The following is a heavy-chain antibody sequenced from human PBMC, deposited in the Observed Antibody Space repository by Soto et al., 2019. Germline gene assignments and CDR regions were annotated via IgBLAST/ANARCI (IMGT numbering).Heavy chain of an antibody. CDR2: INPSGGST. CDR1: GYTFTSYY. Sequence: ASVKVSCKASGYTFTSYYMHWVRQAPGQGLERMGIINPSGGSTSYAQKFQGRATMTRDTSTSTVYMELSSLRSEDTAVYYCARSSIAAGGYFDYWGQGTLVTVSS. J-gene: IGHJ4*02. D-gene: IGHD6-6*01. CDR3: ARSSIAAGGYFDY. V-gene: IGHV1-46*01.